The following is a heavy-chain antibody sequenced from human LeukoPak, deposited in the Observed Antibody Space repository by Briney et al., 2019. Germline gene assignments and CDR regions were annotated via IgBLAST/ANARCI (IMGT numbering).Heavy chain of an antibody. CDR2: ISAYNGNT. CDR3: ARVSTPYSSSWYGVIWFDP. J-gene: IGHJ5*02. V-gene: IGHV1-18*01. CDR1: GYTFTSYG. Sequence: ASVKVSCKAPGYTFTSYGISWVRQAPGQGLEWMGWISAYNGNTNYAQKLQGRVTMTTDTSTSTAYMELRSLRSDDTAVYYCARVSTPYSSSWYGVIWFDPWGQGTLVTVSS. D-gene: IGHD6-13*01.